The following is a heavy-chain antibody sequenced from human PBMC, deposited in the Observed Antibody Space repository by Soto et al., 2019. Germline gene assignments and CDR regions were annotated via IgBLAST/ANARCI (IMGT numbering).Heavy chain of an antibody. J-gene: IGHJ3*02. D-gene: IGHD2-15*01. CDR2: INHSGST. Sequence: QVQLQQWGAGLLKPSETLSLTCAVYGGSFSGYYWSWIRQPPGKGLEWIGEINHSGSTNYNPSLKRRVTISVDTSKNQFSLKLSSVTAADTAVYYCARGLYCSGGSCRRSDAFDIWGQGTMVTVSS. CDR3: ARGLYCSGGSCRRSDAFDI. CDR1: GGSFSGYY. V-gene: IGHV4-34*01.